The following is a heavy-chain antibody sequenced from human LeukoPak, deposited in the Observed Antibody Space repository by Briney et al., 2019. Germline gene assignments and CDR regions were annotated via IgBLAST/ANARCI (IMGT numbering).Heavy chain of an antibody. CDR1: GFTFSSYS. Sequence: GGSLRLSCAASGFTFSSYSMDWVRQAPGKGLEWVSSISSSSSYIYYADSVKGRFTISRDNAKNSLYLQMNSLRAEDTAVYYCAKDSAFYYIDVWGKGTTVIISS. J-gene: IGHJ6*03. CDR3: AKDSAFYYIDV. V-gene: IGHV3-21*01. CDR2: ISSSSSYI. D-gene: IGHD3-10*01.